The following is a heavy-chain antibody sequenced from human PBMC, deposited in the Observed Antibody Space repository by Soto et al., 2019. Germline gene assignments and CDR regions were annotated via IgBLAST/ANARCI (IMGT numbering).Heavy chain of an antibody. CDR1: GGSFSGYY. V-gene: IGHV4-34*01. CDR3: ARVREPLTGGPWFDP. D-gene: IGHD1-26*01. CDR2: INHSGGT. J-gene: IGHJ5*02. Sequence: PSETLSLTCAVYGGSFSGYYWSWIRQPPGKGLEWIGEINHSGGTNYNPSLKSRVTISVDTSKNQSSLKLSSVTAADTAVYYCARVREPLTGGPWFDPWGQGTLVTVSS.